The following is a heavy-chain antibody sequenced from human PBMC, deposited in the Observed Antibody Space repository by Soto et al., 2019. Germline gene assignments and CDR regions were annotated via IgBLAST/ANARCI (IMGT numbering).Heavy chain of an antibody. V-gene: IGHV4-34*01. CDR3: ATDDYGDYMPDY. Sequence: ETLSLTCAVYGGSFSGYYWSWVRQPPGKGLXWXGXXXHXGXTXYXXXXKSRVTISVDTSKNQFSLKLSSVTAADTAVYYCATDDYGDYMPDYWGQGTLVTVSS. J-gene: IGHJ4*02. CDR2: XXHXGXT. D-gene: IGHD4-17*01. CDR1: GGSFSGYY.